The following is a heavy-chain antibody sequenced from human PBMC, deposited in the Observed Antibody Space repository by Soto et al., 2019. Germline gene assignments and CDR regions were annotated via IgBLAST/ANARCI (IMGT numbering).Heavy chain of an antibody. CDR2: IYPGDSDT. CDR3: ARQPLRQWLVHSYYYYGMDV. Sequence: GESLRISCKGSGYSFTSYWIGLVRQIPGKGLEWMGIIYPGDSDTIYSPSFQGQVSISADKSISTAYLQWSSLKASDTAMYYCARQPLRQWLVHSYYYYGMDVWGQGTTVTVSS. V-gene: IGHV5-51*01. CDR1: GYSFTSYW. J-gene: IGHJ6*02. D-gene: IGHD6-19*01.